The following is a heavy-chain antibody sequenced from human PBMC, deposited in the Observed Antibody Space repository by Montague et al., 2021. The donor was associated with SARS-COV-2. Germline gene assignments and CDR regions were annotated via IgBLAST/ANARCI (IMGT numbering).Heavy chain of an antibody. CDR3: ARDPDSGSYSSDAFDI. Sequence: SLRLSCVACGFTFSSYAMHRVRQAPGKGLEWVAVISYDGSNKYYXDSXKGRFTISRDNSKNTLYLQMNSLRAEDTAVYYCARDPDSGSYSSDAFDIWGQGTMVTVSS. V-gene: IGHV3-30-3*01. J-gene: IGHJ3*02. CDR2: ISYDGSNK. D-gene: IGHD1-26*01. CDR1: GFTFSSYA.